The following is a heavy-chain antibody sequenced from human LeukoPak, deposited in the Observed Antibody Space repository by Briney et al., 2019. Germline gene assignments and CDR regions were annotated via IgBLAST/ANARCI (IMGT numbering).Heavy chain of an antibody. D-gene: IGHD2-21*02. Sequence: SETLSLTCTVSGGSISSYYWSWIRQPPGKGLEWIGYIYYSGSTNYNPSLKSRVTISVDTSKNQFSLKLSSVTAADTAVYYCARVRGGDYYYYYYMDVWGKGTTVTVSS. J-gene: IGHJ6*03. V-gene: IGHV4-59*01. CDR2: IYYSGST. CDR3: ARVRGGDYYYYYYMDV. CDR1: GGSISSYY.